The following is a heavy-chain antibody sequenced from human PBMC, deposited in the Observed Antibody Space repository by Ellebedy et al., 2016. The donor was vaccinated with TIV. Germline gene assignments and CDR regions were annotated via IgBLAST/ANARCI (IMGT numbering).Heavy chain of an antibody. Sequence: GESLKISCAASGFTFSRFWMHWVRQAPGKGPVWVSRISGDGTSTTYADSVRGRFTISRDNAKDTLFLQMISLRAEDTAVYYCASVSGIGGQGPWGQGTLVSVSS. D-gene: IGHD6-19*01. CDR1: GFTFSRFW. J-gene: IGHJ5*02. CDR2: ISGDGTST. V-gene: IGHV3-74*03. CDR3: ASVSGIGGQGP.